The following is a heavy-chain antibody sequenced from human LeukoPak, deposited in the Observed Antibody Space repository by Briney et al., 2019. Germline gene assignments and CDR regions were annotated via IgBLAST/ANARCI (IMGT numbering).Heavy chain of an antibody. J-gene: IGHJ4*02. D-gene: IGHD4-17*01. CDR2: IIPIIGTA. Sequence: EASVKVSCKASGGTFSSYAISWVRQAPGQGLEWMGGIIPIIGTANYAQKFQGRVTITADESTSTAYTELSSLRSEDTAVYYCARGYGDYVFYFDYWGQGTLVTVSS. CDR1: GGTFSSYA. V-gene: IGHV1-69*01. CDR3: ARGYGDYVFYFDY.